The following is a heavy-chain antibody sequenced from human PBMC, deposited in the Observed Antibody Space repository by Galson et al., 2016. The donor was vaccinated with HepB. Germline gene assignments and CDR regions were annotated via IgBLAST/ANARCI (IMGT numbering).Heavy chain of an antibody. CDR1: GYTFTTYT. Sequence: SVKVSCKASGYTFTTYTMHWVRQAPGQRLEWMGWINAGNGNTKYSQNFQGRVTITRDTSANTAYMELSSLISEDTTVYYCARLYSSAYYYDYFDCWGQGTLVTVSS. J-gene: IGHJ4*02. CDR2: INAGNGNT. CDR3: ARLYSSAYYYDYFDC. V-gene: IGHV1-3*01. D-gene: IGHD6-19*01.